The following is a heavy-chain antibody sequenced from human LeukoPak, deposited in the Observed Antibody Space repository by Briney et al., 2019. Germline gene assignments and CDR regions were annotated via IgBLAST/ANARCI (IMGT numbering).Heavy chain of an antibody. CDR3: ARENYCTNGVCWAFDP. J-gene: IGHJ5*02. CDR2: IYYTGSS. V-gene: IGHV4-39*07. D-gene: IGHD2-8*01. CDR1: GGSISSSDYY. Sequence: SETLSLTCTVSGGSISSSDYYWGWIRQPPGKGLEWIGNIYYTGSSSYNSSLKSRVTISVDTSKNQFSLQRSSVTAADTAVYYCARENYCTNGVCWAFDPWGQGTLVTVSS.